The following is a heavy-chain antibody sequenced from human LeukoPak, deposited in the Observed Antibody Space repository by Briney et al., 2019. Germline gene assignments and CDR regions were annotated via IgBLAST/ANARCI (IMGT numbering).Heavy chain of an antibody. V-gene: IGHV3-9*01. CDR2: ISWNSGSI. CDR1: GFTFDDYA. D-gene: IGHD6-13*01. Sequence: QPGRSLRLSCAASGFTFDDYAMHWVRQAPGKGLEWVSGISWNSGSIGYADSVKGRFTISRDSAKNSMYLQMNSLKAEDTAVYYCATDSSSLYEVEYWGRGTLVTVSS. CDR3: ATDSSSLYEVEY. J-gene: IGHJ4*02.